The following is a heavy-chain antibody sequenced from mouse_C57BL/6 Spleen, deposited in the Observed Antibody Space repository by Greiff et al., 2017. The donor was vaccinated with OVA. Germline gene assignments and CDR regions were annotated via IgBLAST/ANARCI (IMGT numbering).Heavy chain of an antibody. V-gene: IGHV5-4*03. CDR1: GFTFSSYA. Sequence: EVKLMESGGGLVKPGGSLKLSCAASGFTFSSYAMSWVRQTPEKRLAWVATISAGGSYTYYPDNVKGRFTFSRDNAKNNLYLQMSHLKSEDTAMYDCARDWYYGSSYPHYYAMDYWGQGTSVTVSS. J-gene: IGHJ4*01. CDR2: ISAGGSYT. CDR3: ARDWYYGSSYPHYYAMDY. D-gene: IGHD1-1*01.